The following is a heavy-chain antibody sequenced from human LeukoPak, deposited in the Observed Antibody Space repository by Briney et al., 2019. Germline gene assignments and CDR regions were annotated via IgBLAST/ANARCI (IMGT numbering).Heavy chain of an antibody. V-gene: IGHV1-2*02. J-gene: IGHJ4*02. CDR3: ARDSGQWLANVGD. Sequence: ASVNVSCKASGYTLTSNYMHRLRHAPGQGLEWMGWISPNSGGTNYAQKFQGRVTMTRDTSISTAYLELSSLRSDDTAVYFCARDSGQWLANVGDWGQGTLVTVSS. D-gene: IGHD6-19*01. CDR2: ISPNSGGT. CDR1: GYTLTSNY.